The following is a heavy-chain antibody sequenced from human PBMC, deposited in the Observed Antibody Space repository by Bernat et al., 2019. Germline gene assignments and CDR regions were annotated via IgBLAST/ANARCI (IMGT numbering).Heavy chain of an antibody. Sequence: EVQLVESGGGLVKPGGSLRLSCAASGFTFSSYSMNWVRQAPGKGLEWVSSISSGSSYIYYADSVKGRFTISRDNAKNSLYLQMNSLRAEDTAVYYCARDSSSTLYYYGMDVWGQGTTVTVSS. CDR2: ISSGSSYI. CDR3: ARDSSSTLYYYGMDV. V-gene: IGHV3-21*01. J-gene: IGHJ6*02. D-gene: IGHD6-6*01. CDR1: GFTFSSYS.